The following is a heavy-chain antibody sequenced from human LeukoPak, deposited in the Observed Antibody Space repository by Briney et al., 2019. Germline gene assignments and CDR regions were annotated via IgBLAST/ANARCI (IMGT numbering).Heavy chain of an antibody. Sequence: ASVKVSCKASGGTFSSYAISWVRQAPGQGLEWMGGIIPIFGTANYAQKFQGRVTITADESTSTAYMELSSLRSEDTAVYYCARNSLYSSSWSYYFGYWGQGTLVTVSS. D-gene: IGHD6-13*01. CDR2: IIPIFGTA. J-gene: IGHJ4*02. V-gene: IGHV1-69*01. CDR1: GGTFSSYA. CDR3: ARNSLYSSSWSYYFGY.